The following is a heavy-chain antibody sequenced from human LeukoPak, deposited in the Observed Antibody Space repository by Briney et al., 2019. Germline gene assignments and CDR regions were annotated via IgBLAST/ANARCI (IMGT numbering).Heavy chain of an antibody. V-gene: IGHV1-8*01. J-gene: IGHJ6*03. CDR2: MNPNSGNT. Sequence: ASVKVSCKASGYTFTSYDINWVRQATGQGLEWMGWMNPNSGNTGYAQKFQGRVTMTRNTSISTAYMELSSLRSEDTAVYYCARGGYSSSWYRSYYYYYMDVWGKGTTVTVSS. CDR1: GYTFTSYD. CDR3: ARGGYSSSWYRSYYYYYMDV. D-gene: IGHD6-13*01.